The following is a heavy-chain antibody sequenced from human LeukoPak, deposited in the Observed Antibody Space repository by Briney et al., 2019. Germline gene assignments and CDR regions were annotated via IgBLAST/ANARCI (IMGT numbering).Heavy chain of an antibody. Sequence: GGSLRLSCAASGFTFSSFALSWVRQAPGKGLEWVSSISGSGDSTYYMESVKGRFTISRDNSENTLYLQMNSLRADDTAVYYCAITPDGTTVDFDYWGQGTLVTVSS. V-gene: IGHV3-23*01. J-gene: IGHJ4*02. CDR2: ISGSGDST. CDR1: GFTFSSFA. D-gene: IGHD4-23*01. CDR3: AITPDGTTVDFDY.